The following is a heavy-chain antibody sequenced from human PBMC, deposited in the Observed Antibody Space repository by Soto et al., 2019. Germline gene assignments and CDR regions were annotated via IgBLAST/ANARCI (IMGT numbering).Heavy chain of an antibody. D-gene: IGHD1-26*01. Sequence: EVQLLESGGGVVQPGGSLRLSCAASGFTFSSYAMSWVRQAPGKGLEWVSAISGSGDTTYYVDSVKGRFTISRDSSKNTLYLQIDSLRAEDTAQYYCAKEAYSGSYYWFDPWGQGTLVTVSS. V-gene: IGHV3-23*01. J-gene: IGHJ5*02. CDR1: GFTFSSYA. CDR2: ISGSGDTT. CDR3: AKEAYSGSYYWFDP.